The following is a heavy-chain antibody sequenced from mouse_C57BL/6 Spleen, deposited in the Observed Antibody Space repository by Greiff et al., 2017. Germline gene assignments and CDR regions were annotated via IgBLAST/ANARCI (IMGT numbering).Heavy chain of an antibody. J-gene: IGHJ2*01. CDR1: GYTFTSYW. CDR2: IYPGSGST. D-gene: IGHD4-1*01. CDR3: ARAWEGGVLDY. Sequence: VQLQQPGAELVKPGASVKMSCKASGYTFTSYWITWVTQRPGQGLEWIGDIYPGSGSTNYNEKFKSKATLTVDTSSSTAYMQLNSLTSEDSADYYCARAWEGGVLDYWGQGTTLTVSS. V-gene: IGHV1-55*01.